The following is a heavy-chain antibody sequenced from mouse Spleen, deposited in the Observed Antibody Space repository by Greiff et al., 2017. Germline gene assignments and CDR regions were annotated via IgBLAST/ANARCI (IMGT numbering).Heavy chain of an antibody. J-gene: IGHJ3*01. V-gene: IGHV1-15*01. CDR3: TRDGQLSGFAY. D-gene: IGHD3-2*02. CDR2: IDPETGGT. Sequence: VQLQQSGAELVRPGASVTLSCKASGYTFTDYEMHWVKQTPVHGLEWIGAIDPETGGTAYNQKFKGKAILTADKSSSTAYMELRSLTSEDSAVYYCTRDGQLSGFAYWGQGTLVTVSA. CDR1: GYTFTDYE.